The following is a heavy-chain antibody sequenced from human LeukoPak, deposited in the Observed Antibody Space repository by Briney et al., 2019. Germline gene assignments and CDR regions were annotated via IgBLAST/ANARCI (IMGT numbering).Heavy chain of an antibody. Sequence: SETLSLTCAVYGGSFSGYYWSWIRQPPGKGLEWIGEINHSGSTNYNPSLKSRVTISVDTSKNQFSLKLSSVTAADTAVYYCARGRDFWSGYAHYMDVWGKGTTVTVPS. J-gene: IGHJ6*03. V-gene: IGHV4-34*01. CDR3: ARGRDFWSGYAHYMDV. CDR2: INHSGST. D-gene: IGHD3-3*01. CDR1: GGSFSGYY.